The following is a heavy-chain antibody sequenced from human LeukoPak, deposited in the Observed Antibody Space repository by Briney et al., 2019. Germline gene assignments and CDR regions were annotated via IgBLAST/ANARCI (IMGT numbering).Heavy chain of an antibody. Sequence: ASVKVSCKASGYTFTSYDINWVRQATGQGLEWMGWMNPNSGNTGYAQKFRGRVTMTRNTSISTAYMELSSLRSEDTAVYYCARVPYSSGWVDYWGQGTLVTVSS. CDR2: MNPNSGNT. D-gene: IGHD6-19*01. V-gene: IGHV1-8*01. CDR3: ARVPYSSGWVDY. CDR1: GYTFTSYD. J-gene: IGHJ4*02.